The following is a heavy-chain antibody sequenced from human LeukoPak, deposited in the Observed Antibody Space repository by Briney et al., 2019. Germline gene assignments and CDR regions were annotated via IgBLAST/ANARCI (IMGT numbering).Heavy chain of an antibody. V-gene: IGHV3-53*01. J-gene: IGHJ6*04. D-gene: IGHD3-10*01. CDR3: ARPWGSGSYPHADV. Sequence: GGSLRLSCAASGFTVSSNYMSWVRQAPGKGLEWVSVIYRGGSTYYADSVKGRFTISRDNSKNTLYLQMNSLRAEDKAVYYCARPWGSGSYPHADVWGKGTTVTVSS. CDR2: IYRGGST. CDR1: GFTVSSNY.